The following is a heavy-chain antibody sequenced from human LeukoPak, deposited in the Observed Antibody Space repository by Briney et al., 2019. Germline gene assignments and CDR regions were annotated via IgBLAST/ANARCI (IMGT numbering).Heavy chain of an antibody. CDR3: AKDRIKDGYNDY. D-gene: IGHD5-24*01. CDR2: IGASGGNT. J-gene: IGHJ4*02. Sequence: GGSLRLSCATYGFTFTDYAMSWVRQAPGKGLEWVSAIGASGGNTYYADSVKGRFTISRDNSRNMLYLQMNSLRAEDTAVYYCAKDRIKDGYNDYWGQGILVTVSS. CDR1: GFTFTDYA. V-gene: IGHV3-23*01.